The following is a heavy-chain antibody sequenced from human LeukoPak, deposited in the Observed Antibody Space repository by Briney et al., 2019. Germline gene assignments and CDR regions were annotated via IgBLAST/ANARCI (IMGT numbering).Heavy chain of an antibody. J-gene: IGHJ2*01. Sequence: SETLSLTCAVYGGSFSGYYWSWIRKPPGQGLEWIGEINHSGSTNYNPSLKSRVTISVDTSKNQFSLKLSSVTAADTAVYYCARGGLRYFDWPKWYFDLWGRGTLVTVSS. V-gene: IGHV4-34*01. CDR2: INHSGST. D-gene: IGHD3-9*01. CDR3: ARGGLRYFDWPKWYFDL. CDR1: GGSFSGYY.